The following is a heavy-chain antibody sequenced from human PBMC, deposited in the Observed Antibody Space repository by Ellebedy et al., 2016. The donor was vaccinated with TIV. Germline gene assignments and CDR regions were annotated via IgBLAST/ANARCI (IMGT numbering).Heavy chain of an antibody. CDR1: GGSFSGYY. D-gene: IGHD2-15*01. CDR2: INHSGNT. CDR3: ARGSGGNFKWFDP. V-gene: IGHV4-34*01. J-gene: IGHJ5*02. Sequence: SETLSLXXAVYGGSFSGYYWSWIRQSPGKGLEWIGEINHSGNTNYKTSLKGRVTISVDTSKNQFSLKLTSVTAADTAMYYCARGSGGNFKWFDPWGQGTLVTVSS.